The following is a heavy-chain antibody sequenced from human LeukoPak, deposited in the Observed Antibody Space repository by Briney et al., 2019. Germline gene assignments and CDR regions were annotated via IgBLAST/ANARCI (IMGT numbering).Heavy chain of an antibody. CDR1: GYSFTSYW. CDR2: IYPGDSDT. V-gene: IGHV5-51*01. CDR3: ARGRDYYDSSGYAIDI. D-gene: IGHD3-22*01. J-gene: IGHJ3*02. Sequence: GESLKISCKGSGYSFTSYWIGWVRQMPGIGLEWMGIIYPGDSDTRYSPSFQGQVTISADKSISTAYLQWSSLKASDTATYYCARGRDYYDSSGYAIDIWGQGTMVTVSS.